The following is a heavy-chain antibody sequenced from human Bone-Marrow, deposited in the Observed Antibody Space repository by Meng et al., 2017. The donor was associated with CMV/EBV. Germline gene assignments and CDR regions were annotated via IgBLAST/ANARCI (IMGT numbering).Heavy chain of an antibody. Sequence: GGSLRLSCAAFGFTFSSYWMSWVRQAPGKGLEWVANIKQDGSEKYYVDSVKGRFTISRDNAKNSLYLQMNSLRAEDTAVYYCARVLGGSHEPWGQGTLVTVSS. CDR2: IKQDGSEK. CDR3: ARVLGGSHEP. J-gene: IGHJ5*02. D-gene: IGHD3-16*01. CDR1: GFTFSSYW. V-gene: IGHV3-7*01.